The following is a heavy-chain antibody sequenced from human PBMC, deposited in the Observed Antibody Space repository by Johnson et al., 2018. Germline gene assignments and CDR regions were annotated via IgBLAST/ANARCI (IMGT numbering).Heavy chain of an antibody. CDR1: GFTFSSYG. V-gene: IGHV3-30*03. CDR3: AGGMVPPSGSYYERRPGDAFDI. CDR2: ISYDGSNK. D-gene: IGHD1-26*01. Sequence: VQLVESGGGVVQPGRSLRLSCAASGFTFSSYGMHWVRQAPGKGLEWVAVISYDGSNKYYADSVKGRFTISRDNSKNTRYLQRNSLRAEDTAGYYFAGGMVPPSGSYYERRPGDAFDIWGQGTMVTVSS. J-gene: IGHJ3*02.